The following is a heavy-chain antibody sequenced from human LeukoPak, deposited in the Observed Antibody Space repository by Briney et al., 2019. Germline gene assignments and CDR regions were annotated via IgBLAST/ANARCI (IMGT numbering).Heavy chain of an antibody. V-gene: IGHV3-48*02. D-gene: IGHD3-3*01. CDR1: GFTFSSYS. CDR3: ARGAVFGVVIAPGGFDY. Sequence: GGSLRLSCAASGFTFSSYSMNWVRQAPGKGLEWVSYISSSSSTIYYADSVKGRFTISRDNAKNSPYLQMNSLRDEDTAVYYCARGAVFGVVIAPGGFDYWGQGTLVTVSS. J-gene: IGHJ4*02. CDR2: ISSSSSTI.